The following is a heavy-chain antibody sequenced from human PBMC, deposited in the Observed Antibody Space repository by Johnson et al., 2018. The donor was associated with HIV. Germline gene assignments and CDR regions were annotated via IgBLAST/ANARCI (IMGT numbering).Heavy chain of an antibody. D-gene: IGHD3-22*01. Sequence: QVQLVESGGGVVQPGKSLTLSCVASGLSFSNFGIHWVRQAPGKGPEWVAVISFDGNLKKYADSVKGRFTISRDDYKNTLFLEMGSLRAEDRAVYYCAIPYYYDSGAYHWGQGTMVTVSS. CDR1: GLSFSNFG. CDR3: AIPYYYDSGAYH. V-gene: IGHV3-30*03. CDR2: ISFDGNLK. J-gene: IGHJ3*01.